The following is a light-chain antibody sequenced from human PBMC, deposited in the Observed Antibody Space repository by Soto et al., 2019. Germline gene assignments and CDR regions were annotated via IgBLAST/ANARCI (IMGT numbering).Light chain of an antibody. CDR3: AAWDDSLNGPV. V-gene: IGLV1-44*01. CDR2: SNN. Sequence: QAVVTQPPSTSGTPGQRVTISCSGGSSNIGGNTVNWYQQLPGTAPKLLIYSNNQRPSGVPDRFSGSKSGTSASLAISGLQSEDEAEYYCAAWDDSLNGPVFGGGTKVTVL. J-gene: IGLJ3*02. CDR1: SSNIGGNT.